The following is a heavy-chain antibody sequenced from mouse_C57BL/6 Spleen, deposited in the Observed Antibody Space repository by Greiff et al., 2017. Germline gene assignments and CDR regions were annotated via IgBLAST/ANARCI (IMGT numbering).Heavy chain of an antibody. CDR3: AKRGEYGFGYSMDY. V-gene: IGHV2-3*01. Sequence: VQRVESGPGLVAPSQSLTITCTVSGFSLTSYGVSWVRQPPGKGLEWLGVIWGDGRTNYHSARISRLSISNDNSKSQAFLKLNSLQTDDTATYYCAKRGEYGFGYSMDYWGQGTSVTVSS. D-gene: IGHD1-2*01. CDR1: GFSLTSYG. CDR2: IWGDGRT. J-gene: IGHJ4*01.